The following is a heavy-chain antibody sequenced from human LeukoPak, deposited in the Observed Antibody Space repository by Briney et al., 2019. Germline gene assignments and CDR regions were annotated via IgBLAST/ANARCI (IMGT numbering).Heavy chain of an antibody. D-gene: IGHD3-10*01. J-gene: IGHJ4*02. Sequence: SGTLSLTCAVSGGSISSSNWWSWVRQPPGKGLEWIGEIYHSGSTNYNPSLKSRVTISVDTSKNQFSLKLSSVTAADTAVYYCARGGVWFGELDNDYWGQGTLVTVSS. CDR2: IYHSGST. CDR3: ARGGVWFGELDNDY. CDR1: GGSISSSNW. V-gene: IGHV4-4*02.